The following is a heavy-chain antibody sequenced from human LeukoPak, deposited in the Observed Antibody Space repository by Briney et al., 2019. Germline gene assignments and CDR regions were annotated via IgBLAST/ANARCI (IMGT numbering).Heavy chain of an antibody. D-gene: IGHD6-19*01. Sequence: PGGSLRLSCAASGFTFSSYSMNWVRQAPGKGLEWVSSIGDSGSNCIYYADSVRGRFTISRDSAKNSLYLQMKSLRAEDTAVYYCARAIAVAGEDDYWGQGNLVTVSS. CDR1: GFTFSSYS. J-gene: IGHJ4*02. CDR2: IGDSGSNCI. CDR3: ARAIAVAGEDDY. V-gene: IGHV3-21*01.